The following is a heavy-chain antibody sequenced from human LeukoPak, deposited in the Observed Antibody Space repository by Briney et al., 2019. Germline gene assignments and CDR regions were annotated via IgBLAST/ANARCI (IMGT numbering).Heavy chain of an antibody. CDR2: IRSQTYGGTT. D-gene: IGHD2-2*01. CDR1: GFTFGDYA. CDR3: TSSAMPLAFDY. J-gene: IGHJ4*02. Sequence: QPGGSLRLSCTASGFTFGDYAMSWFRQAPGKGLEWVGFIRSQTYGGTTEYAASVKGRFTISRDDSKSIAYLQMNSLKPEDTAVYYCTSSAMPLAFDYWGQGTLVTVSS. V-gene: IGHV3-49*03.